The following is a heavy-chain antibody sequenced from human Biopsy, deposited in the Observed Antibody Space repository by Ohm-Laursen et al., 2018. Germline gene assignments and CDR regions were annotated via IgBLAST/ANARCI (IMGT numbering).Heavy chain of an antibody. CDR3: ARGDYFDSNGYFWFDP. V-gene: IGHV4-31*01. CDR2: IFNSANT. Sequence: SHTLSLTCTVSGGSISSGGSYWSWIRQRPGKGLGWIGYIFNSANTYYNPSLKNLITISGDTSKNQFSLKLNSVTAADTAVYYCARGDYFDSNGYFWFDPWGQGTLVTVSS. CDR1: GGSISSGGSY. D-gene: IGHD3-22*01. J-gene: IGHJ5*02.